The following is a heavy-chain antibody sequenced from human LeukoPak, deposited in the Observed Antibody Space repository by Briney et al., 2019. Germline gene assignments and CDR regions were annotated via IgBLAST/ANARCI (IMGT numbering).Heavy chain of an antibody. CDR3: ARRGYYDFWSGYYRGRRNWFDP. Sequence: PSETLSLTCAVYGGSFSGYYWSWIRHPPGKGLEWIGEINHSGSTNYNPSLKSRVTISVDTSKNQFSLKLSSVTAADTAVYYCARRGYYDFWSGYYRGRRNWFDPWGQGTLVTVSS. V-gene: IGHV4-34*01. CDR2: INHSGST. D-gene: IGHD3-3*01. J-gene: IGHJ5*02. CDR1: GGSFSGYY.